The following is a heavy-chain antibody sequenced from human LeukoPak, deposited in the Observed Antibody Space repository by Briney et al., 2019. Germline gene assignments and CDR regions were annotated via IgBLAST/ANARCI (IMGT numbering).Heavy chain of an antibody. CDR3: ARRVPAAVTPCGMDV. Sequence: PSETLSLTCAVYGGSFSGYYWSWIRQPPGKGLEWIGEINHSGSTNYNPSPKSRVTISVDTSKNQFSLKLSSVTAADTAVYYCARRVPAAVTPCGMDVWGQGTTVTVSS. J-gene: IGHJ6*02. V-gene: IGHV4-34*01. D-gene: IGHD2-2*01. CDR2: INHSGST. CDR1: GGSFSGYY.